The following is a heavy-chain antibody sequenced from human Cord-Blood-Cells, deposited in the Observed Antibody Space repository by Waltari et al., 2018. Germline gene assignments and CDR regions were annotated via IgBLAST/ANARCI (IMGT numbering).Heavy chain of an antibody. V-gene: IGHV1-46*01. CDR1: GHTFTSYY. CDR3: ATGGGFLEWTTY. D-gene: IGHD3-3*01. CDR2: INPSGGST. Sequence: QVQLVQSGAEVKKPGASVKVSCKASGHTFTSYYMHWLRQAPGQGLEWMGIINPSGGSTSYAQKFQGRVTMTMDTSTSTVYMELSSLRSEDTAVYYCATGGGFLEWTTYWGQGTLVTVSS. J-gene: IGHJ4*02.